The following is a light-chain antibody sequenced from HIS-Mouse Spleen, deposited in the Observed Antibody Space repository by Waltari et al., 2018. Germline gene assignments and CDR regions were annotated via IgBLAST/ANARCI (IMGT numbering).Light chain of an antibody. CDR3: QQYDNLPLT. CDR1: QNISNY. J-gene: IGKJ4*01. V-gene: IGKV1-33*01. Sequence: DIQMTQSPSSLSASVGDRVTITCQARQNISNYLNWYQQKPRKAPKLLIYDASNLETGVPSRFSGSRSGTDFAFTISSLQPEYIATYYCQQYDNLPLTFGGGTKVEIK. CDR2: DAS.